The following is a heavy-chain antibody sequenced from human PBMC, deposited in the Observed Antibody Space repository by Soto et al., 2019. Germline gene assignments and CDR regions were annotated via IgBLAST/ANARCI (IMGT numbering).Heavy chain of an antibody. V-gene: IGHV3-48*03. Sequence: SGGSLRLSCAASGFTFSSYEMNWGRQAPGKGLEWVSYISSSGSTIYYADSVKGRFTISRDNAKNSLYLQMNSLRAEDTAVYYCYLAGGSYYGAFDIWGQGTMVTVSS. J-gene: IGHJ3*02. CDR3: YLAGGSYYGAFDI. CDR1: GFTFSSYE. D-gene: IGHD1-26*01. CDR2: ISSSGSTI.